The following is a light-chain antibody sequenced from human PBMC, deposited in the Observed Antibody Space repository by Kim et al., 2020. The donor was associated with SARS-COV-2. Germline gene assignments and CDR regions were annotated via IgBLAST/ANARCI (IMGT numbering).Light chain of an antibody. J-gene: IGKJ2*04. CDR2: AAS. V-gene: IGKV1-39*01. Sequence: ATVSYRVTITCLSSESIRSYLDWYQQKPGQAPKLLIYAASSLESGVPSRFSGSGSGTDFTLTISSLQPEDVAAYYCQQSYSTPRSFGQGTKLEI. CDR3: QQSYSTPRS. CDR1: ESIRSY.